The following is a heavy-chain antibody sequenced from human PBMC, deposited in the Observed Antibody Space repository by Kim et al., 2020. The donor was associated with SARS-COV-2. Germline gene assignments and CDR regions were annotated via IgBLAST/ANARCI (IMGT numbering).Heavy chain of an antibody. D-gene: IGHD3-3*01. CDR3: ARTRRITIFGVVIKKISRESDHYYYYGMDV. Sequence: GGSLRLSCAASGVTFRRAAMNWVCQAPGKGLEWVSYISSSGSTIYYADSVKGRFTISRDNAKNSLYLQMNSLRAEDTAVYYCARTRRITIFGVVIKKISRESDHYYYYGMDVWGQGTTVTVSS. J-gene: IGHJ6*02. V-gene: IGHV3-48*03. CDR1: GVTFRRAA. CDR2: ISSSGSTI.